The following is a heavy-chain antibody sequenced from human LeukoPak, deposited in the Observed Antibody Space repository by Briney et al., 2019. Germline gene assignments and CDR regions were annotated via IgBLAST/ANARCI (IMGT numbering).Heavy chain of an antibody. V-gene: IGHV4-4*02. J-gene: IGHJ6*02. D-gene: IGHD4-17*01. CDR1: GGSVSHSNW. Sequence: SETLSLTCAVSGGSVSHSNWWTWVRQSPGKGLEWIGEVHPSEGTNYNPSLKSRVTISLDKSKNQFSLELNSVTAADTAVYYCSTVTTDYYYYGMDVWGQGTTVTVSS. CDR3: STVTTDYYYYGMDV. CDR2: VHPSEGT.